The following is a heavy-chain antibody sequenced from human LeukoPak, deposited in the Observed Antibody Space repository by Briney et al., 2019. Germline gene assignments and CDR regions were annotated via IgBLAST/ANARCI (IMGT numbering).Heavy chain of an antibody. CDR3: AREVGATFGWFDP. D-gene: IGHD1-26*01. Sequence: SETLSLTCTVSGGSISSGDYYWSWIRQPPGKGLEWIEYIYYSGSTYYNPSLKSRVTISVDTSKNQFSLKLSSVTAADTAVYYCAREVGATFGWFDPWGQGTLVTVSS. V-gene: IGHV4-30-4*02. CDR1: GGSISSGDYY. J-gene: IGHJ5*02. CDR2: IYYSGST.